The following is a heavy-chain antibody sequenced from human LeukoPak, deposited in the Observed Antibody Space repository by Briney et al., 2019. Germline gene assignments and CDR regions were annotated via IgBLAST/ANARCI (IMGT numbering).Heavy chain of an antibody. CDR3: ARAGGFFSPFGY. CDR1: GFIFNNYA. Sequence: GSLRLSCAGSGFIFNNYAMHWVRQPPGKGLEWIGYIYYSGSTNYNPSLKSRVTISVDTSKNQFSLKLSSVTAADTAVYYCARAGGFFSPFGYWGQGTLVTVSS. J-gene: IGHJ4*02. CDR2: IYYSGST. D-gene: IGHD3-3*01. V-gene: IGHV4-59*01.